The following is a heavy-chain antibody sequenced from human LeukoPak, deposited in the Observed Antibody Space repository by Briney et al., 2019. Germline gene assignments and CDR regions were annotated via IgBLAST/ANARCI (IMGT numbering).Heavy chain of an antibody. Sequence: GASVKVSCKVSGYTLTELSMHWVRQAPGNGLEWMGGFDPEDGETIYAEKFQGRVTMTEDTSTDTAYMELSSLRSEDTAVYYCATGARAWEDYYDSSGYSYYFDYWGQGTLVTVSS. CDR1: GYTLTELS. J-gene: IGHJ4*02. CDR2: FDPEDGET. D-gene: IGHD3-22*01. V-gene: IGHV1-24*01. CDR3: ATGARAWEDYYDSSGYSYYFDY.